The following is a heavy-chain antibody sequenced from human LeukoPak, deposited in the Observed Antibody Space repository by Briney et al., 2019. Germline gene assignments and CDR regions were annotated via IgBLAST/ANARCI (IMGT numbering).Heavy chain of an antibody. D-gene: IGHD5-12*01. Sequence: HPSETLSLTCTVSGGSISSSSYYWGWIRQPPGKGLEWIGSIYYSGSTYYNPPLKSRVTISVDTSKNQFSLKLSSVTAADTAVYYCAGIGRWLQFFGYWGQGTLVTVSS. V-gene: IGHV4-39*01. J-gene: IGHJ4*02. CDR2: IYYSGST. CDR3: AGIGRWLQFFGY. CDR1: GGSISSSSYY.